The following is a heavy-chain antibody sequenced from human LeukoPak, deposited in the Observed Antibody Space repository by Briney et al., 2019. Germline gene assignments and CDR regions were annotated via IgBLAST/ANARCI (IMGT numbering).Heavy chain of an antibody. CDR2: ISGSGGST. D-gene: IGHD5-18*01. V-gene: IGHV3-23*01. CDR3: AKNLRAGIQLWFFDY. Sequence: GGSLRLSCAASGFTFSSYAMSWVRQAPGEGLEWVSAISGSGGSTYYADSVKGRFTISRENSKNTLYLQMNSLRAEDTAVYYCAKNLRAGIQLWFFDYWGQGTLVTVSS. CDR1: GFTFSSYA. J-gene: IGHJ4*02.